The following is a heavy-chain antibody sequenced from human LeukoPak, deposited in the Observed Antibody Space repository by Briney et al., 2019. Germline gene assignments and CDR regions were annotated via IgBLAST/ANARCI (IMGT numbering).Heavy chain of an antibody. Sequence: QAGGSLRLSCAASGFTVSTNYMSRVRQAPGKGLEWVSIFYSGGSRYYADSVKGRFTISRDTSKNTLYLQMNSLRVEDTAVYYCARDPSDGINVWGQGTTVTVSS. CDR2: FYSGGSR. D-gene: IGHD6-6*01. CDR3: ARDPSDGINV. V-gene: IGHV3-66*01. J-gene: IGHJ6*02. CDR1: GFTVSTNY.